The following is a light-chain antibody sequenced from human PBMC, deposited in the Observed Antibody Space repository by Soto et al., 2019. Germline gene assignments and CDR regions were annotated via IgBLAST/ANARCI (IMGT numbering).Light chain of an antibody. Sequence: SYELTQPPSVSVAPGKTAGITCGGNNIGSKSVHWYQQKPGQAPVLVISYDSGRPSGIPERFSGSNSGNTATLTINRVEAGDEADDYCQVWDTSNNHVLFGGGTKLTVL. CDR1: NIGSKS. J-gene: IGLJ2*01. CDR3: QVWDTSNNHVL. CDR2: YDS. V-gene: IGLV3-21*04.